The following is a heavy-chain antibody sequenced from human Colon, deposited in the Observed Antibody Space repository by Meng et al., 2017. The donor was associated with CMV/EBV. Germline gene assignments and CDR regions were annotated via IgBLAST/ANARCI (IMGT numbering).Heavy chain of an antibody. CDR2: ISGSGGST. CDR3: AKSRAVGATTPWEY. J-gene: IGHJ4*02. V-gene: IGHV3-23*01. Sequence: GGSLRLSCAASGFTFNIYGMSWVRQVPGKGLEWVSAISGSGGSTYYADSVKGRFTISRDNSKNTLYLQMNSLRAEDTAAYYCAKSRAVGATTPWEYWGQGTLVTVSS. D-gene: IGHD1-26*01. CDR1: GFTFNIYG.